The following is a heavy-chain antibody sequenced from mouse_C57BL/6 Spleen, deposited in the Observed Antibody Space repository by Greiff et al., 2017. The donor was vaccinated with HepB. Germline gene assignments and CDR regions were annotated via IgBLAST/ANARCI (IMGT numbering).Heavy chain of an antibody. Sequence: EVKLMESGPGLVKPSQSLSLTCSVTGYSITSGYYWNWIRQFPGNKLEWMGYISYDGSNNYNPSLKNRISITRDTSKNQFFLKLNSVTTEDTATYYGAREDYDYGFAYWGQGTLVTVSA. J-gene: IGHJ3*01. CDR3: AREDYDYGFAY. CDR1: GYSITSGYY. D-gene: IGHD2-4*01. CDR2: ISYDGSN. V-gene: IGHV3-6*01.